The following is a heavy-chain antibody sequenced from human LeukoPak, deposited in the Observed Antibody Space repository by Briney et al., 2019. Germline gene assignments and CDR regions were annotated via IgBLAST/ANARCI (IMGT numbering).Heavy chain of an antibody. CDR3: ARRWAVAAVDY. CDR2: IRYDGSNK. CDR1: GFTFSSYG. V-gene: IGHV3-30*02. D-gene: IGHD6-19*01. Sequence: GGSLRLSCAASGFTFSSYGMHWVRQAPGKGLEWVAFIRYDGSNKYYADSVKGRFTISRDNSKNTLYLQMNSLRAEDTAVYYCARRWAVAAVDYWGQGTLVTVSS. J-gene: IGHJ4*02.